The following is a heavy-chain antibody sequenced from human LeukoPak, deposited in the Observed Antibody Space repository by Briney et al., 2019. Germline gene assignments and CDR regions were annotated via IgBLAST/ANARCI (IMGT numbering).Heavy chain of an antibody. CDR3: AKDSGYGDY. D-gene: IGHD6-25*01. CDR2: IKQDGSEK. Sequence: GGFLRLSCAVSGITFSSFWMSWVRQAPGKGLEWVANIKQDGSEKYYVDSVKGRFTISRDNAKNSVYLQMNSLRAEDTAVYYCAKDSGYGDYWGQGTLVTVSS. J-gene: IGHJ4*02. V-gene: IGHV3-7*01. CDR1: GITFSSFW.